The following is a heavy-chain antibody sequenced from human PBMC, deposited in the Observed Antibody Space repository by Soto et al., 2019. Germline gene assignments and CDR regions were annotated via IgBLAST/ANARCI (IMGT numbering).Heavy chain of an antibody. CDR3: ERVSGIYYYGMDV. V-gene: IGHV4-34*01. D-gene: IGHD3-10*01. CDR2: INHSGST. J-gene: IGHJ6*02. Sequence: SETLSLTCAVYGGSFSGYYWIWIRQPTGKGLEWIGEINHSGSTNYNPSLKSRVTISVDTSKNQVSLKLSSVTAADTAVYYCERVSGIYYYGMDVWGQGTTVTVSS. CDR1: GGSFSGYY.